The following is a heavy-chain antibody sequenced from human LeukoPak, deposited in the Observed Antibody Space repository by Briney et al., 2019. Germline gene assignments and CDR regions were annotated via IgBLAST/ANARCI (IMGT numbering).Heavy chain of an antibody. CDR3: AKGLVDGGDDYLDY. Sequence: GGSLRLSCAASGFTFSSYSMSWVRQAPGKGLEWVSAISGSGGNTYYADSVKGRFTISRDNSKNTLYLQMNSLRVEDKAVYYCAKGLVDGGDDYLDYWGQGTLVTVSS. D-gene: IGHD2-21*02. J-gene: IGHJ4*02. V-gene: IGHV3-23*01. CDR2: ISGSGGNT. CDR1: GFTFSSYS.